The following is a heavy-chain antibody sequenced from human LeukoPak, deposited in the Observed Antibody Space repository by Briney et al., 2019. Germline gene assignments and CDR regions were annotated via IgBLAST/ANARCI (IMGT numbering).Heavy chain of an antibody. CDR1: GFTFNDYY. Sequence: AGGSLRLSCAASGFTFNDYYMSWIRQAPGKGLEWVSYISSSGSTIFYADSVKGRFTISRDNAKNSLYLQMSSLRAEDTAVYYCARDGYNYLLSHWGQGTLVTVSS. D-gene: IGHD5-24*01. CDR2: ISSSGSTI. J-gene: IGHJ4*02. V-gene: IGHV3-11*01. CDR3: ARDGYNYLLSH.